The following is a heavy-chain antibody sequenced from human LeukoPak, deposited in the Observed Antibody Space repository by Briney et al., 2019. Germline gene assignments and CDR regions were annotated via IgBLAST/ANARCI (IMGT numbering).Heavy chain of an antibody. V-gene: IGHV4-59*01. Sequence: SETLSLTCTVSGGSISSYYWSWIRQPPGKGLEWIGYIYYSGSTNYNPSLKSRVTISVDTSKNQFSLKLTSVTAADTAVYYCARDLPSSGHDYWGQGTLVTVSS. D-gene: IGHD3-22*01. J-gene: IGHJ4*02. CDR3: ARDLPSSGHDY. CDR2: IYYSGST. CDR1: GGSISSYY.